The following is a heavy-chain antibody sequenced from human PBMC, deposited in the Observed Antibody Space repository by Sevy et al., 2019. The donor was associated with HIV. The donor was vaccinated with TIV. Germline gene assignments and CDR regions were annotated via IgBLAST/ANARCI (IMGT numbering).Heavy chain of an antibody. CDR3: ARRIGQGGMDV. CDR2: IIPILGTA. J-gene: IGHJ6*02. Sequence: ASVKVSCKASGGTFSSYAISWVRQAPGQGLEWMGGIIPILGTANYAQKFQGRVTITADESTRTAYMELSSLRSEDTAVYYCARRIGQGGMDVWGQGTTVTVSS. V-gene: IGHV1-69*13. D-gene: IGHD2-21*01. CDR1: GGTFSSYA.